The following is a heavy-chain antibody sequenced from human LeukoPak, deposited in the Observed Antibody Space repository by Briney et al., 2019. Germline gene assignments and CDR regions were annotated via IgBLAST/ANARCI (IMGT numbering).Heavy chain of an antibody. J-gene: IGHJ4*02. D-gene: IGHD1-1*01. V-gene: IGHV4-59*08. Sequence: PSETLSLTCSVSGGSISNYYWSWIRQPPGKGLEWIGYMYYSGSTNHNPSLKSRVAISVDTSKNQFSLRLSSVTAADTAVYYCATWRTAKTGFDYWGQGTLVTVSS. CDR2: MYYSGST. CDR3: ATWRTAKTGFDY. CDR1: GGSISNYY.